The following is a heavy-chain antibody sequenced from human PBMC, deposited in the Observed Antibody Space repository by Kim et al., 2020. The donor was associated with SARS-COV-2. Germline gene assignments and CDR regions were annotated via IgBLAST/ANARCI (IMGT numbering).Heavy chain of an antibody. Sequence: GESLKISCKGSGYSFTTFWIAWVRQMPGKGLEWMGIIFPGDSNTKYSPSFQGQVTILVDRSLSSAYLQWSSLKASDTAMYYCARRYCSSTSCHPYNAFDIWGQGTMVTVSS. D-gene: IGHD2-2*01. CDR3: ARRYCSSTSCHPYNAFDI. J-gene: IGHJ3*02. CDR1: GYSFTTFW. V-gene: IGHV5-51*01. CDR2: IFPGDSNT.